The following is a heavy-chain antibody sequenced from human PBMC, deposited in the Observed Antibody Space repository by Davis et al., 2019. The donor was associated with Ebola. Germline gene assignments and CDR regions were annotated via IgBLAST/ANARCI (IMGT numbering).Heavy chain of an antibody. V-gene: IGHV3-23*01. CDR3: AKGDLGGFDP. CDR1: GFTFSDYY. J-gene: IGHJ5*02. D-gene: IGHD1-26*01. Sequence: GESLKISCAASGFTFSDYYMSWVRQAPGKGLEWVSAISGSGGSTYYADSVKGRFTISRDNSKNTLYLQMNSLRAEDTAVYYCAKGDLGGFDPWGQGTLVTVSS. CDR2: ISGSGGST.